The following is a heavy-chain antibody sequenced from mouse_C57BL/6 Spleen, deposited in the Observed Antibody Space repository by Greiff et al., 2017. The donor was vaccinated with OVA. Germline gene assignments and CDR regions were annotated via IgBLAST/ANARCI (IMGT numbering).Heavy chain of an antibody. V-gene: IGHV1-64*01. Sequence: QVHVKQSGAELVKPGASVKLSCKASGYTFTSYWMHWVKQRPGQGLEWIGMIHPNSGSTNYNEKFKSKATLTVDKSSSTAYMQLSSLTSEDSAVYYCAREGLITTVVPDYWGQGTTLTVSS. CDR2: IHPNSGST. D-gene: IGHD1-1*01. CDR1: GYTFTSYW. J-gene: IGHJ2*01. CDR3: AREGLITTVVPDY.